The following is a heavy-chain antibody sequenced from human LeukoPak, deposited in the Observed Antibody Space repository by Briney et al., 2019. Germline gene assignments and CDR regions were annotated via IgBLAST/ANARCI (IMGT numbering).Heavy chain of an antibody. V-gene: IGHV3-30*18. Sequence: GGSLRLSCAASGFTFSSYGMHWVRQAPGKGLEWVAVISYDGSNKYYADSVKGRFTISRDNSKNTLYLQMNSLRAEDTAVYYCAKKVDYGGNPQDAFDIWGQGTMVTVSS. CDR2: ISYDGSNK. CDR3: AKKVDYGGNPQDAFDI. CDR1: GFTFSSYG. J-gene: IGHJ3*02. D-gene: IGHD4-23*01.